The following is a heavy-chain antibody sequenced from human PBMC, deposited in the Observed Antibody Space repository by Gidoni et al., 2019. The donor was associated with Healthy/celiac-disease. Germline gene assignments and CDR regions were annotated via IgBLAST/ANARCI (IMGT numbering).Heavy chain of an antibody. Sequence: QVQLVQSGAEVKKPGASVKVSCKASGYTFTGYYMHWVRQAPGQGLEWMGWINPNSGGTNYAQKFQGRVTMTRDTSISTAYMELSRLRSDDTAVYYCARVPEKGIAVAGPTTRDWYFDLWGRGTLVTVSS. V-gene: IGHV1-2*02. D-gene: IGHD6-19*01. CDR1: GYTFTGYY. CDR3: ARVPEKGIAVAGPTTRDWYFDL. CDR2: INPNSGGT. J-gene: IGHJ2*01.